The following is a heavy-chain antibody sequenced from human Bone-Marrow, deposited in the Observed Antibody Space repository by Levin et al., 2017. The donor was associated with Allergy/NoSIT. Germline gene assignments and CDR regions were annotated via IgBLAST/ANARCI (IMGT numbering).Heavy chain of an antibody. CDR2: ISSSSSYI. J-gene: IGHJ6*02. D-gene: IGHD3-22*01. CDR3: ALSYYYDSSGYYHPNSGMDV. Sequence: PGGSLRLSCAASGFTFSSYSMNWVRQAPGKGLEWVSSISSSSSYIYYADSVKGRFTISRDNAKNSLYLQMNSLRAEDTAVYYCALSYYYDSSGYYHPNSGMDVWGQGTTVTVSS. V-gene: IGHV3-21*01. CDR1: GFTFSSYS.